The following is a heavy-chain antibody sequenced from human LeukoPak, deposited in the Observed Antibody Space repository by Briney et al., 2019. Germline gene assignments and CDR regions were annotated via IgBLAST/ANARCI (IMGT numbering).Heavy chain of an antibody. D-gene: IGHD5-12*01. CDR1: GFTFSSFA. CDR2: ISGSGAST. CDR3: AKEWLRFDY. J-gene: IGHJ4*02. Sequence: GGSLRLSCAASGFTFSSFAMSWVRQAPGKGLEWVSTISGSGASTYYADSVKGRFTISRDNPKNTLSLQMNSLRAEDTALYYCAKEWLRFDYWGQGTLVTVSS. V-gene: IGHV3-23*01.